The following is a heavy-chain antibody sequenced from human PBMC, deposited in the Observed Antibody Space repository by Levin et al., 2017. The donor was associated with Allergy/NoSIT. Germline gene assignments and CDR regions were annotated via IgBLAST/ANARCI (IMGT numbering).Heavy chain of an antibody. CDR1: GGSISSSSYY. D-gene: IGHD5-18*01. Sequence: NTSETLSLTCTVSGGSISSSSYYWGWIRQPPGKGLEWIGSIYYSGSTYYNPSLKSRVTISVDTSKNQFSLKLSSVTAADTAVYYCARLTQGYSYDDFDYWGQGTLVTVSS. J-gene: IGHJ4*02. CDR2: IYYSGST. CDR3: ARLTQGYSYDDFDY. V-gene: IGHV4-39*01.